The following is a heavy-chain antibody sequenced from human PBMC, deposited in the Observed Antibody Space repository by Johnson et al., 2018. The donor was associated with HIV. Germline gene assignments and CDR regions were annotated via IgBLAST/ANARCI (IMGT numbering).Heavy chain of an antibody. D-gene: IGHD5-18*01. CDR1: GFTFSSYG. Sequence: VQLVESGGGVVQPGRSLRLSCAASGFTFSSYGMHWVRQAPGKGLEWVAVISHDGSNKYYADSVKGRFTISRDNSKNTLYLQMNSLRAEDTAVYYCAKVGGYSYGESWGQGTMVTVSS. J-gene: IGHJ3*01. V-gene: IGHV3-30*18. CDR3: AKVGGYSYGES. CDR2: ISHDGSNK.